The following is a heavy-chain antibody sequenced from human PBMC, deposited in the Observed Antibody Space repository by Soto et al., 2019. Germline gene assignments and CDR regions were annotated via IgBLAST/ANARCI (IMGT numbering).Heavy chain of an antibody. Sequence: GGSLRLSCAASGFTFSSYAMSWVRQAPGKGLEWVSAISGSGGSTYYADSVKGRFTISRDNTKKTLYLEMNSLRVEDTAVYYCASDNHYDFWSTYQFYYYGMDVWGEGTTVTVSS. CDR2: ISGSGGST. J-gene: IGHJ6*04. CDR3: ASDNHYDFWSTYQFYYYGMDV. V-gene: IGHV3-23*01. CDR1: GFTFSSYA. D-gene: IGHD3-3*01.